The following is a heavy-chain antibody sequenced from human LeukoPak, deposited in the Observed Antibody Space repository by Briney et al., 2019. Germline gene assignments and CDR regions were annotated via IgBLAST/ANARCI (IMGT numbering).Heavy chain of an antibody. D-gene: IGHD1-26*01. V-gene: IGHV3-21*04. Sequence: PGGSLSLSCAASRFTFSSYSMNWVRQAPGKGLEWVSSIRGSSSYIYYTDSVKGRFTISRHNTKNSLFLQMNSLRAEDTAVYYCAKHLALVGATTTYDYWGQGTLVIVSS. CDR2: IRGSSSYI. J-gene: IGHJ4*02. CDR3: AKHLALVGATTTYDY. CDR1: RFTFSSYS.